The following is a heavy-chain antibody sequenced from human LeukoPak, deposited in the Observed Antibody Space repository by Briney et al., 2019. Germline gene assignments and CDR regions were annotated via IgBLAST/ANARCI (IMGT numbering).Heavy chain of an antibody. CDR1: GGSFSGYY. CDR3: ARDKAKYQLLT. V-gene: IGHV4-34*01. Sequence: PSETLSLTCAVYGGSFSGYYCSWIRQPPGKGLEWIGEINHSGNTNYNPSLKSRVTISVDTSKNQFSPKLSSVTAADTAVYYCARDKAKYQLLTWGQGTLVTVSS. CDR2: INHSGNT. J-gene: IGHJ4*02. D-gene: IGHD2-2*01.